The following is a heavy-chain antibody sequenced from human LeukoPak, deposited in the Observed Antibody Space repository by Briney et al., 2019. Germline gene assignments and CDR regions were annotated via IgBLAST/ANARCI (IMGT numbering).Heavy chain of an antibody. V-gene: IGHV3-74*01. J-gene: IGHJ4*02. CDR3: ATKQWLAPPPDS. D-gene: IGHD6-19*01. Sequence: GGSLRLSCAASGFTFSKYWMLWVRQAPGKGLDSVSRINTDGTVTTYADSVKGRFTVSRDNADNTMFLQMNSVRDEDTAVYYCATKQWLAPPPDSWGQGTPVTVSS. CDR2: INTDGTVT. CDR1: GFTFSKYW.